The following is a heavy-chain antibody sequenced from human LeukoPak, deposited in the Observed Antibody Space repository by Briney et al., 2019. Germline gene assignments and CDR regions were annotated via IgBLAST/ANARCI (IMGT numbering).Heavy chain of an antibody. CDR2: IYYSGST. V-gene: IGHV4-31*03. D-gene: IGHD3-10*01. J-gene: IGHJ4*02. CDR1: GGSISSGGYY. CDR3: ASGLEELLPLVFDY. Sequence: SETLSLTCTVSGGSISSGGYYWSWIRQHPGKGLEWIGYIYYSGSTYYNPSLKSRVTISVDTSKNQFSLKLSSVTAADTAVYYCASGLEELLPLVFDYWGQGTLVTVSS.